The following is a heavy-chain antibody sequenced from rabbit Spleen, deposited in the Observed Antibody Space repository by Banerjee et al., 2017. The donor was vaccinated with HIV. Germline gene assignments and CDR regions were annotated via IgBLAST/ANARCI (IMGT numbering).Heavy chain of an antibody. CDR1: GFSFSNDYD. J-gene: IGHJ6*01. V-gene: IGHV1S45*01. Sequence: QQQLVESGGGLVKPGASLTLTCTTSGFSFSNDYDICWVRQAPGKRPEWIACIYTGSGSTYYASWAKGRFTVSKASSTTVTLQMTSLTVADTATYFCARDTGTSFSSYGMDLWGPGTLVTVS. D-gene: IGHD7-1*01. CDR3: ARDTGTSFSSYGMDL. CDR2: IYTGSGST.